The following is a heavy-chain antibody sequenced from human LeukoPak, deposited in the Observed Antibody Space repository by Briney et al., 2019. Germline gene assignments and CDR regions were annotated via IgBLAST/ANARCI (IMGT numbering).Heavy chain of an antibody. V-gene: IGHV4-59*12. CDR3: ARVTVTTNAFDI. CDR1: GGSISSYY. Sequence: PSETLSLTCTVSGGSISSYYWSWIRQPPGKGLEWIGYIYHSGSTYYNPSLKSRVTISVDRSKNQFSLKLSSVTAADTAVYYCARVTVTTNAFDIWGQGTMVTVSS. D-gene: IGHD4-17*01. J-gene: IGHJ3*02. CDR2: IYHSGST.